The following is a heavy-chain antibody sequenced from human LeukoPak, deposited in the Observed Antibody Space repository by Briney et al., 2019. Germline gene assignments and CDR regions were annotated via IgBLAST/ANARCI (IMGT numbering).Heavy chain of an antibody. CDR2: ICGGGPTT. D-gene: IGHD6-19*01. CDR1: GFTFSTYA. J-gene: IGHJ4*02. V-gene: IGHV3-23*01. Sequence: QPGGSLRLSCAASGFTFSTYAMTWVRPAPAKGLEWVSTICGGGPTTDYADSVKDRFTISRDNSKNTLYLQMNSLGAEDTAVYFCARGFLGGTDQYFDSWGQGNLGTVSS. CDR3: ARGFLGGTDQYFDS.